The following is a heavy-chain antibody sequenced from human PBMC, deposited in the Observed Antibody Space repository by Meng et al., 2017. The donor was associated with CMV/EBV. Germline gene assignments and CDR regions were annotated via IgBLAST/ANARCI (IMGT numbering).Heavy chain of an antibody. V-gene: IGHV3-53*01. Sequence: SWAAADFTVTSNYMRWGRQATGKGLEWVSVICIGGTTYYADSVEGRFTITRDNSKNTLFLQMNSLRGEDTAVYYCARGDDDNNGPNYWGQGTLVTVSS. CDR2: ICIGGTT. J-gene: IGHJ4*02. D-gene: IGHD3-22*01. CDR3: ARGDDDNNGPNY. CDR1: DFTVTSNY.